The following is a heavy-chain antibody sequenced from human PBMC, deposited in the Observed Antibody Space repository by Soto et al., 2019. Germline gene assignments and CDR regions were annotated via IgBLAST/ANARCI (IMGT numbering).Heavy chain of an antibody. Sequence: SETLSLTCTVSGGSTGSSNYQWVWIRQPPGKGLEWIGNVYYNGNTYYNPSLKSRLTISVDTSNNQFSLKVKSVTAADTAVYYCARLSGTYNDRYFDYWGQGTLVTVSS. J-gene: IGHJ4*02. CDR1: GGSTGSSNYQ. CDR2: VYYNGNT. D-gene: IGHD1-26*01. V-gene: IGHV4-39*01. CDR3: ARLSGTYNDRYFDY.